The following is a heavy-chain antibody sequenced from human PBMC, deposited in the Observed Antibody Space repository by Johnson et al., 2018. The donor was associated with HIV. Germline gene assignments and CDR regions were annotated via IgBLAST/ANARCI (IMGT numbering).Heavy chain of an antibody. Sequence: MLLVESGGGLIQPGGSLRLSCAASGFTVSSNYMSWVRQAPGKGLEWVSVIYSGGSTYYADSVKGRFTISRDNSKNTLYLQMNSLSAEDTAVYYCARDLVSLEDAFDIWGQGTMVTVSS. D-gene: IGHD3-16*02. CDR3: ARDLVSLEDAFDI. CDR1: GFTVSSNY. V-gene: IGHV3-66*01. CDR2: IYSGGST. J-gene: IGHJ3*02.